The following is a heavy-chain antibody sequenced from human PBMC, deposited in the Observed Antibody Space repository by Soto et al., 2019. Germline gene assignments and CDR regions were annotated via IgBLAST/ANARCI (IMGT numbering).Heavy chain of an antibody. CDR2: ISWNSGSI. CDR1: GFTFDDYA. V-gene: IGHV3-9*01. D-gene: IGHD5-18*01. CDR3: ARDQPGYSYGYGLGY. Sequence: GGSLRLSCAASGFTFDDYAMHWVRQAPGKGLEWVSRISWNSGSIGYADSVKGRFTISRDNAKNSLYLQMNSLRAEDTAVYYCARDQPGYSYGYGLGYWGQGTLVTVSS. J-gene: IGHJ4*02.